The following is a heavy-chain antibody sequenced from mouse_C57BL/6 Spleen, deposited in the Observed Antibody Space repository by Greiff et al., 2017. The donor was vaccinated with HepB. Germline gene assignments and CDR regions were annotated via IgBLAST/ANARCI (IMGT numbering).Heavy chain of an antibody. CDR2: ISDGGSYT. D-gene: IGHD1-1*01. CDR1: GFTFSSYA. J-gene: IGHJ3*01. Sequence: EVMLVESGGGLVKPGGSLKLSCAASGFTFSSYAMSWVRQTPEKRLEWVATISDGGSYTYYPDNVKGRFTISRDNAKNNLYLQMSHLKSEDTAMYYCARAPYYGSSYWFAYWGQGTLVTVSA. CDR3: ARAPYYGSSYWFAY. V-gene: IGHV5-4*03.